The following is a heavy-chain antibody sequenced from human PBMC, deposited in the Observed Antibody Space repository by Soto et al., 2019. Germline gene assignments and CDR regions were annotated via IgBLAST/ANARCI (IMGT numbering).Heavy chain of an antibody. CDR3: ARDPHSYSYDEFDY. CDR2: ISSSSTI. V-gene: IGHV3-48*02. J-gene: IGHJ4*02. CDR1: GFTFSSYS. Sequence: GGSLRLSCAASGFTFSSYSMNWVRQAPGKGLEWVSYISSSSTIYYADSVKGRFTISRDNAKNSLYLQMNSLRDEDTAVYYCARDPHSYSYDEFDYWGQGTLVTVSS. D-gene: IGHD5-18*01.